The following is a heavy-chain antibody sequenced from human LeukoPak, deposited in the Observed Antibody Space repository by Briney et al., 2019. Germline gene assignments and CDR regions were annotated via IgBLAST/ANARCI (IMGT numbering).Heavy chain of an antibody. D-gene: IGHD6-13*01. J-gene: IGHJ4*02. CDR3: ARPSSSSSCLDY. CDR1: GGSISSSSYY. Sequence: PSETLSLTCTVSGGSISSSSYYWGWIRQPPGKGLEWIGSIYYSGSTYCNPSLKSRVTISVDTSKNQFSLKLSSVTAADTAVYYCARPSSSSSCLDYWGQGALVTVSS. V-gene: IGHV4-39*01. CDR2: IYYSGST.